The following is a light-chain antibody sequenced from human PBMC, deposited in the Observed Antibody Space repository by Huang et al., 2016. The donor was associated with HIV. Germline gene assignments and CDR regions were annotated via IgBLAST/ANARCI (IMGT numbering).Light chain of an antibody. CDR2: AAS. V-gene: IGKV1-39*01. Sequence: DIQMTQSPPSLSASVGDSVTIACRASQNVNTYLNWYQQKPGQAPRLLIFAASRLRSGVPSRFSGSGSGTEFILTISSLQLEDFATYYCQQRFSTTITFGQGTRLDIK. CDR3: QQRFSTTIT. J-gene: IGKJ5*01. CDR1: QNVNTY.